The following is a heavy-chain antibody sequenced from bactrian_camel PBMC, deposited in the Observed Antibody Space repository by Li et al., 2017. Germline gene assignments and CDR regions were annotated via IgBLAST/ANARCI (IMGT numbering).Heavy chain of an antibody. Sequence: HVQLVESGGGSVQAGGSLRLSCAASGYMSDHQYCMAWFRQAPGQEREGVAAISSGGDNTFYADSVKGRFTISQDNRKNTVFLQMNTLEPEDTAMYYCAADFAPIACRVGRTPELNDYNIWGQGTQVTVS. J-gene: IGHJ4*01. CDR3: AADFAPIACRVGRTPELNDYNI. D-gene: IGHD4*01. V-gene: IGHV3S63*01. CDR2: ISSGGDNT. CDR1: GYMSDHQYC.